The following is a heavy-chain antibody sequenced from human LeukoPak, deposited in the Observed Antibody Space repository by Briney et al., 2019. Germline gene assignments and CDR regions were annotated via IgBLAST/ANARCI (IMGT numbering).Heavy chain of an antibody. CDR2: IIPIFGTA. J-gene: IGHJ5*02. CDR1: GGTFSSYA. V-gene: IGHV1-69*13. D-gene: IGHD6-6*01. CDR3: AREGYSTSSGPRPNWFDP. Sequence: SVKVSCKASGGTFSSYAISWVRQAPGQGLEWMGGIIPIFGTANYAQKFQGRVTITADESTSTAYMELSSLRSEDTAVYYCAREGYSTSSGPRPNWFDPWGQGTLVTVSS.